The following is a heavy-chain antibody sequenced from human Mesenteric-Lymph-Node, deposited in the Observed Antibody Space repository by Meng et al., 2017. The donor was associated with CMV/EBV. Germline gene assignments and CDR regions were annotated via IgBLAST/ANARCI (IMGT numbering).Heavy chain of an antibody. CDR1: GASVYTDAYY. CDR2: IFYTGSA. V-gene: IGHV4-61*08. D-gene: IGHD1-14*01. CDR3: AKEKEPYYYYGMDV. J-gene: IGHJ6*02. Sequence: SETLSLTCTVSGASVYTDAYYWSWIRQPPGKGLEWIGYIFYTGSANYNPSLKSRVTISVDTSKNQFSLKLRSVTAADTAVYYCAKEKEPYYYYGMDVWGQGTTVTVSS.